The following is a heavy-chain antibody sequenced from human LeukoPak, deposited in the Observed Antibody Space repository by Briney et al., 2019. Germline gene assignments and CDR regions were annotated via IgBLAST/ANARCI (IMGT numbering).Heavy chain of an antibody. CDR1: GFTFDDYA. CDR2: ISWNSGSI. V-gene: IGHV3-9*01. D-gene: IGHD3-22*01. J-gene: IGHJ4*02. CDR3: AKDRLYYYDSSGYSIYFDY. Sequence: GRSLRLSCAASGFTFDDYAMHWVRQAPGKGLEWVSGISWNSGSIGYAGSVKGRFTISRDNAKNSLYLQMNSLRAEDTALYYCAKDRLYYYDSSGYSIYFDYWGQGTLVTVSS.